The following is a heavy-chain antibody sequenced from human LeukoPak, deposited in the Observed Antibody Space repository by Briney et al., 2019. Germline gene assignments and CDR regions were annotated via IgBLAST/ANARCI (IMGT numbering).Heavy chain of an antibody. CDR2: ISSSGSGGST. Sequence: GGSLRLSCAASGFTFSSYAMSWVRQAPGKGLEWVSGISSSGSGGSTYYADSVKGWFTISRDNSKNTLYLQINSVRAEDTAVYYCARAYSSSWYDFWGQGTLVTVSS. CDR3: ARAYSSSWYDF. J-gene: IGHJ5*01. D-gene: IGHD6-13*01. V-gene: IGHV3-23*01. CDR1: GFTFSSYA.